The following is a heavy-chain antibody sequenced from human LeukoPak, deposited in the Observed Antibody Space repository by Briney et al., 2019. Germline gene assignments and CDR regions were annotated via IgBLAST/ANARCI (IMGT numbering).Heavy chain of an antibody. CDR1: GYSISSGYY. D-gene: IGHD3-10*01. CDR2: IYHSGST. V-gene: IGHV4-38-2*02. J-gene: IGHJ4*02. Sequence: PSETLSLTCTVSGYSISSGYYWGWIRQPPGKGLEWIGSIYHSGSTYYNPSLKSRVTISVDTSENQFSLKLSSVTAADTAVYYCARSLITMVRGVIIGDYWGQGTLVTVSS. CDR3: ARSLITMVRGVIIGDY.